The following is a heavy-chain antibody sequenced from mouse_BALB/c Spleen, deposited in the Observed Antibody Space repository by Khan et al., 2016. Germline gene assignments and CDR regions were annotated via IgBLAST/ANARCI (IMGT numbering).Heavy chain of an antibody. CDR1: GYSITSDYV. Sequence: VQLKQSGPGLVKPSQSLSLTCAVTGYSITSDYVWNWIRQFPGNKLEWMGYISHSGGTSYNPSLKSRISIIRDTSKNQFFLQFNSVTTEDTATYFCARYLLAPMDYWGQGTSVTVSS. V-gene: IGHV3-2*02. D-gene: IGHD1-1*01. CDR3: ARYLLAPMDY. J-gene: IGHJ4*01. CDR2: ISHSGGT.